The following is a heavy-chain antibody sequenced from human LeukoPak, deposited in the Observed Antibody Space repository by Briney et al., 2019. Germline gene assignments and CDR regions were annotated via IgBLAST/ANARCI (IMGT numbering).Heavy chain of an antibody. CDR1: GFSISSGYS. D-gene: IGHD6-19*01. CDR2: IYHSGST. Sequence: SGTPSPTRPVSGFSISSGYSPGWVPPPPRKGLGWSGGIYHSGSTYYNPSLKSRVTISVDTSKNQFSLKLSSVTAADTAVYYCARVAYSGGWAYFDYWGQGTLVTVSS. V-gene: IGHV4-38-2*02. CDR3: ARVAYSGGWAYFDY. J-gene: IGHJ4*02.